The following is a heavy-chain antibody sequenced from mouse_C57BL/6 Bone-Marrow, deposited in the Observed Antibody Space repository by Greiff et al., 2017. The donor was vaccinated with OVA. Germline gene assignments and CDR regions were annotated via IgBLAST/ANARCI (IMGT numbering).Heavy chain of an antibody. CDR2: IWRGGST. CDR3: ATDSSGYDYAMDY. Sequence: QVQLKESGPGLVQPSQSLSITCTVSGFSLTSYGVHWVRQSPGKGLEWLGVIWRGGSTDYNAAFMSRLSITKDNSKCQVFFKMNSLQADDTAIYYCATDSSGYDYAMDYWGQGTSVTVSS. V-gene: IGHV2-5*01. J-gene: IGHJ4*01. D-gene: IGHD3-2*01. CDR1: GFSLTSYG.